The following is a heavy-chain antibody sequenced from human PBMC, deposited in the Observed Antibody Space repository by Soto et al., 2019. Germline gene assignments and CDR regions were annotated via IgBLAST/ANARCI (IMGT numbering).Heavy chain of an antibody. D-gene: IGHD3-16*02. Sequence: EVQLSESGGGLVQPGGSLRLSCAVSGFTFSSYAMSWVRQAPGKGLEWVSAISGSGGNTYYADSVKGRFTISRDNSKNTLYLQMNSLRAEDTAVYYCAKDWADWEGSSGHLDYWGQGSLLTVSS. CDR1: GFTFSSYA. V-gene: IGHV3-23*01. CDR2: ISGSGGNT. CDR3: AKDWADWEGSSGHLDY. J-gene: IGHJ4*02.